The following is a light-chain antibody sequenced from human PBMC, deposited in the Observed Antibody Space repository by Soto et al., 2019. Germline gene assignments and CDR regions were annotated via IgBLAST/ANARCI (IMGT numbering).Light chain of an antibody. CDR1: QSVSSSY. CDR3: QQDGGSPPYT. V-gene: IGKV3-20*01. CDR2: GAS. Sequence: EIVLTQSPGTLSLSPGERATLSCRASQSVSSSYLAWYQQKPGQAARLRIYGASSRATGIPDRFSGSGSGTDFTLIISRREPEDLAVYYCQQDGGSPPYTFGQGTKLEIK. J-gene: IGKJ2*01.